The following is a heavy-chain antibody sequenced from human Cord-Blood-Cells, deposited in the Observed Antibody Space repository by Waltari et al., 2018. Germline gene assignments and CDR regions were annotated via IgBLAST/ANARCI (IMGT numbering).Heavy chain of an antibody. J-gene: IGHJ4*02. D-gene: IGHD6-19*01. CDR1: GLPLPSYA. CDR2: ISYDRSNK. Sequence: QVQLVESGGGVVQPGRSLRLSCAALGLPLPSYATHSVSHAPGKGLAGVAVISYDRSNKYYADTVKGRFTISRDNSKNTLYLQMNSLRAEDTAVYYCARGNSPVADIFDYWGQGTLVTVSS. CDR3: ARGNSPVADIFDY. V-gene: IGHV3-30-3*01.